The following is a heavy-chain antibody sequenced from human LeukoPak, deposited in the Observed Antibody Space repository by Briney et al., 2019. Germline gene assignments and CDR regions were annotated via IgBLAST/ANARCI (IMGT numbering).Heavy chain of an antibody. D-gene: IGHD3-10*01. CDR1: GFTFSSYD. CDR2: IGTAGDT. Sequence: GGSLRLSCAASGFTFSSYDMHWVRQATGKGLEWVSAIGTAGDTYYPGSVKGRFTISRDNSKNTLYLQMNSLRAEDTAVYYCARAYVSGSYYYYYMDVWGKGTTVTISS. CDR3: ARAYVSGSYYYYYMDV. J-gene: IGHJ6*03. V-gene: IGHV3-13*01.